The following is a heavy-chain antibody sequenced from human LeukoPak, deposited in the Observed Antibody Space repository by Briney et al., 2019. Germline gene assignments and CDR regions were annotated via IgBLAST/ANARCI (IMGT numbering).Heavy chain of an antibody. CDR1: GFTFSSYA. CDR3: AKDLEWLLTVPYFDY. CDR2: ISGSGGST. Sequence: GGSLRLSCAASGFTFSSYAMSWVRQAPGKGQEWVSAISGSGGSTYYADSVKGRFTISRDNSKNTLYLQMNSLRAEDTAVYYCAKDLEWLLTVPYFDYWGQGTLVTVSS. D-gene: IGHD3-3*01. V-gene: IGHV3-23*01. J-gene: IGHJ4*02.